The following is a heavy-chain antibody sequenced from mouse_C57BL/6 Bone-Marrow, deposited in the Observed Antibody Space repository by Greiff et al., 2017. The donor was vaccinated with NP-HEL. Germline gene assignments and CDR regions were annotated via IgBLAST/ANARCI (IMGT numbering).Heavy chain of an antibody. Sequence: EVKLVESGGGLVQPGESLKLSCESNEYEFPSHDMSWVRKTPEKRLELVAAINSDGGSTYYPDTMERRFIISRDNTKTTLYLQMSSLRSEDTALYYCARQGNYEYYYAMDYWGQGTSVTVSS. CDR1: EYEFPSHD. V-gene: IGHV5-2*03. CDR3: ARQGNYEYYYAMDY. D-gene: IGHD2-1*01. J-gene: IGHJ4*01. CDR2: INSDGGST.